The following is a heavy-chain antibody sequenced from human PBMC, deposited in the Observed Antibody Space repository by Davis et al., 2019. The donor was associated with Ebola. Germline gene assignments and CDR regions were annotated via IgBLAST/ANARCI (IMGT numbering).Heavy chain of an antibody. D-gene: IGHD3-22*01. J-gene: IGHJ3*02. V-gene: IGHV5-51*01. Sequence: GESLKISCNGSGYSFTSYWIGWVRQMPGKGLEWMGIIYPADSDTGYSPSFQGQVTISADKSISTAYLQWSSLKASDTAMYYCATYYYHSSGYFYHAFDIWGHGTMVTVSS. CDR3: ATYYYHSSGYFYHAFDI. CDR2: IYPADSDT. CDR1: GYSFTSYW.